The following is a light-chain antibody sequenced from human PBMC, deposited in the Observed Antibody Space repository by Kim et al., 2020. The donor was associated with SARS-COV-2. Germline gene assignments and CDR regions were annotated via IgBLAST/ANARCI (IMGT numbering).Light chain of an antibody. CDR3: QVWDRSSDHWV. CDR1: NSGGKS. J-gene: IGLJ3*02. V-gene: IGLV3-21*01. Sequence: APGETAGITCGGDNSGGKSVHWYQQKSGQAPVMVMYSDIERPSGIPERFSGSNSGHTATLSISRVEVGDEADYYCQVWDRSSDHWVFGGGTQLTVL. CDR2: SDI.